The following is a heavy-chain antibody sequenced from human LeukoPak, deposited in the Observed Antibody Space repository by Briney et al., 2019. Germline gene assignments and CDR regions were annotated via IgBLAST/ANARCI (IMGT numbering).Heavy chain of an antibody. J-gene: IGHJ4*02. V-gene: IGHV1-2*02. D-gene: IGHD1-26*01. Sequence: ASVKVSCKASGYTFTGYYMHWVRQAPGQGLEWMGWINPNSGGTNYAQKFQGRVTMTRDTSISAAYMELSSLRSDDTAVYYCARDLAPGRGGASGSYTDYWGQGTLVTVSS. CDR2: INPNSGGT. CDR3: ARDLAPGRGGASGSYTDY. CDR1: GYTFTGYY.